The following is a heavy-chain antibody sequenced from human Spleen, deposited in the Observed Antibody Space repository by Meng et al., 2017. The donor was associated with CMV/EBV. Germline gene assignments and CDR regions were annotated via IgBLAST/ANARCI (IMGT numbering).Heavy chain of an antibody. CDR3: GKGDPHYGFWSGYYPGSAFDI. Sequence: GGSLRLSCAASGFSFSSFEMNWVRQAPGKGLEWVSYISRSGTTKYNADSVRGRFTISRDNAKNTLYLQINSLRVEDTAMYYCGKGDPHYGFWSGYYPGSAFDIWGQGTMVTVSS. D-gene: IGHD3-3*01. V-gene: IGHV3-48*03. J-gene: IGHJ3*02. CDR1: GFSFSSFE. CDR2: ISRSGTTK.